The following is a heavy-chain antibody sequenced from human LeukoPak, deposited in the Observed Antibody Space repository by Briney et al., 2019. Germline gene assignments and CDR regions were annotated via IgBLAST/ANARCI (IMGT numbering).Heavy chain of an antibody. J-gene: IGHJ4*02. D-gene: IGHD6-13*01. CDR2: INPSGGST. CDR3: ARDDGSSWSYFDY. Sequence: ASVKVSCKASGYTFTSYYTHWVRQAPGQGLEWMGIINPSGGSTSYAQKFQGRVTMTRDTSISTAYMELRRLKSDDTAMYYCARDDGSSWSYFDYWGQGTLVTVSS. V-gene: IGHV1-46*01. CDR1: GYTFTSYY.